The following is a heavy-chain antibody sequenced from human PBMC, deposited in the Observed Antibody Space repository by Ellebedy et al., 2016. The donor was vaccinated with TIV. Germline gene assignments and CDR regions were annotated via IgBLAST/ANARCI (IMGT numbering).Heavy chain of an antibody. D-gene: IGHD2-15*01. CDR2: ISTYNGNT. J-gene: IGHJ5*02. CDR3: AKVGAAESVVVVAARDAWFDP. V-gene: IGHV1-18*01. Sequence: ASVKVSCKASGYTFIDYGISWVRQAPGQGLEWMGWISTYNGNTNYAQKVQGRITMTTDTSTSTAYMELRSLRSDDTAVYYCAKVGAAESVVVVAARDAWFDPWGQGALVTVSS. CDR1: GYTFIDYG.